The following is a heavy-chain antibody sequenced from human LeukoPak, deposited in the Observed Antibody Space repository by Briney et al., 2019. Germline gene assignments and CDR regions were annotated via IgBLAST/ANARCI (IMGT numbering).Heavy chain of an antibody. J-gene: IGHJ3*02. CDR3: AKATFYIAVAATDAFDI. CDR1: GFTFSSYA. Sequence: PGGSLRLSCAASGFTFSSYAMSWVRQAPGKGLEWVSAISGSGGSTYYADSVKGRFTISRDNSKNTLYLQMNSLRAEDTAVYYCAKATFYIAVAATDAFDIWGQGTMVTVSS. V-gene: IGHV3-23*01. D-gene: IGHD6-19*01. CDR2: ISGSGGST.